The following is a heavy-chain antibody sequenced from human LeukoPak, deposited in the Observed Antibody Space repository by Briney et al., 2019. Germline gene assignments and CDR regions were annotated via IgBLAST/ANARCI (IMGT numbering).Heavy chain of an antibody. CDR2: IYYSESA. CDR1: GVSVSSYY. V-gene: IGHV4-59*02. D-gene: IGHD3-9*01. Sequence: SETLSLTCTVSGVSVSSYYWSWIRQPPGKRLEWIGCIYYSESATYNPSLKSRVTISLDTSKNQFFLQLSSVTAADTAVYYCARKRSFDLWGQGTLVTVSP. J-gene: IGHJ4*02. CDR3: ARKRSFDL.